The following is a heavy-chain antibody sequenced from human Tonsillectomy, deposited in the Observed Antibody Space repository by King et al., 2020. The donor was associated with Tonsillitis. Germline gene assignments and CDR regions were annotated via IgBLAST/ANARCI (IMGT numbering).Heavy chain of an antibody. CDR3: AKVGTTVTTYYYYYMDV. Sequence: VQLVESGGGLVQPGGSLRLSCVASGFTFTSYAMTWVRQAPGKGLEWVSSISGSGGSTYYADSVKGRFTISRDNSKNTLYLQMNSLRVEDTAVYYCAKVGTTVTTYYYYYMDVWGNGTTVTVSS. CDR2: ISGSGGST. J-gene: IGHJ6*03. V-gene: IGHV3-23*04. D-gene: IGHD4-17*01. CDR1: GFTFTSYA.